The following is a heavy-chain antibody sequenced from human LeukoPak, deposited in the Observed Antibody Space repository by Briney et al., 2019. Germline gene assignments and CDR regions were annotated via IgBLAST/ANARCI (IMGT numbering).Heavy chain of an antibody. V-gene: IGHV3-21*01. CDR3: ARVIGWDEPFDI. CDR2: ISTSSNYR. D-gene: IGHD1-26*01. CDR1: GFTFSSYN. J-gene: IGHJ3*02. Sequence: GGSLRLSCAASGFTFSSYNMNWVRQAPGKGLEWVSSISTSSNYRYYADSVKGRFTISRDNAKKLLYLQMNSLRAEDTAVYHCARVIGWDEPFDIWGQGTMVTVSS.